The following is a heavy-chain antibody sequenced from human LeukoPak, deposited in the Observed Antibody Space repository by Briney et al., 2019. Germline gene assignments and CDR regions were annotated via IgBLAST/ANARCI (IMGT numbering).Heavy chain of an antibody. Sequence: SETLSLTCTVSGGSMSSFYWSWFRQPAGKGLEWIGRIYSSGSTSYNPSLKSRVTMSVDTSNNHFSLKLNSVTAADTAVYYCARVLGWAAFDYWGQGILVTVSS. CDR3: ARVLGWAAFDY. D-gene: IGHD2-15*01. V-gene: IGHV4-4*07. J-gene: IGHJ4*02. CDR2: IYSSGST. CDR1: GGSMSSFY.